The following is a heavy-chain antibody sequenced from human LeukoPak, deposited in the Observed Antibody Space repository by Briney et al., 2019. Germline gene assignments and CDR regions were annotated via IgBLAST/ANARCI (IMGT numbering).Heavy chain of an antibody. CDR2: IKQDGSEK. Sequence: GGSLRLSCATSGFTFSNYWMSWVRQAPGKGLEWVANIKQDGSEKHYVDSVKGRFIISKDNAKNSLDLQMNSLRAEDTAVYYCARMWWHHYMDVWGKGTTVTVSS. CDR1: GFTFSNYW. CDR3: ARMWWHHYMDV. D-gene: IGHD2-21*01. V-gene: IGHV3-7*01. J-gene: IGHJ6*03.